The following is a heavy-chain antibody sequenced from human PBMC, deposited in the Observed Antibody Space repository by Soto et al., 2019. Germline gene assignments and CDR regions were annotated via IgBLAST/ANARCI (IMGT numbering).Heavy chain of an antibody. Sequence: ASVKVSCKASGYTFTSYAMHWVRQAPGQRLEWMGWINAGNGNTKYSQKFQGRVTITRDTSASTAYMELSSLRSEDTAVYYCACSARPASCTNGLWYFDFWGRGTLVTVSS. CDR2: INAGNGNT. V-gene: IGHV1-3*01. J-gene: IGHJ4*02. D-gene: IGHD2-8*01. CDR1: GYTFTSYA. CDR3: ACSARPASCTNGLWYFDF.